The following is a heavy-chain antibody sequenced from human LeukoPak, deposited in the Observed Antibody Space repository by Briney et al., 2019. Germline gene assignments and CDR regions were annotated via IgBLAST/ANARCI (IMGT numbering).Heavy chain of an antibody. D-gene: IGHD1-14*01. CDR3: AGAGIEVMDV. Sequence: GGSLRLSCAASGFTFSGYSMNWVRQAPGKGLEWVSYISTRSTIYYSDSVKGRFTISRDNTKNSLYLQMNSLRAEDTAVYYCAGAGIEVMDVWGQGTTVTVS. V-gene: IGHV3-48*04. CDR1: GFTFSGYS. J-gene: IGHJ6*02. CDR2: ISTRSTI.